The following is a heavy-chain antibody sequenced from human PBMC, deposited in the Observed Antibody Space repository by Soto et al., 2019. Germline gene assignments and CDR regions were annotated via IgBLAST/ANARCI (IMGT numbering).Heavy chain of an antibody. CDR1: GFTFSSYG. CDR3: AKDTRDSSSSSPLYYFDY. D-gene: IGHD6-6*01. V-gene: IGHV3-30*18. J-gene: IGHJ4*02. CDR2: ISYDGSNK. Sequence: QVQLVESGGGVVQPGRSLRLSCAASGFTFSSYGMHWVRQAPGKGLEWVAVISYDGSNKYYADSVKGRFTISRDNSKNTLYMQMNSLRAEDTAVYYCAKDTRDSSSSSPLYYFDYWGQGTLVTVSS.